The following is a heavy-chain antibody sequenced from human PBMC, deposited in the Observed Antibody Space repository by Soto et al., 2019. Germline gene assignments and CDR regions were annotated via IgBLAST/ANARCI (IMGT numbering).Heavy chain of an antibody. D-gene: IGHD6-13*01. CDR3: ARRGSSWCFMDV. V-gene: IGHV4-59*08. CDR1: SGSISTYY. J-gene: IGHJ6*03. CDR2: KSYSGST. Sequence: QVQLQESGPGLVKASETLSLTCSVSSGSISTYYWTWIRHPPGRGLEWIGNKSYSGSTHYNASLRSRVTLSVDMSKNQLFLSLSSVTAADTAVYYCARRGSSWCFMDVWGKGTTVTVSS.